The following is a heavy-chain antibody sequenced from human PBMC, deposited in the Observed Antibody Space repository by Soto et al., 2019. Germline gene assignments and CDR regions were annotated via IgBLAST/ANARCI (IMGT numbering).Heavy chain of an antibody. CDR2: VYYSGTT. V-gene: IGHV4-61*08. J-gene: IGHJ5*02. CDR3: ARDVIAPPKGFDI. D-gene: IGHD2-21*01. CDR1: VGSIEIGDDY. Sequence: SLARPVPVGSIEIGDDYWRVIKEPPVKGLEWIGYVYYSGTTNYNPFLKSRVTLSLDKSKNQFYLKMNSVTAADTAVYYCARDVIAPPKGFDISGEATLVTVSS.